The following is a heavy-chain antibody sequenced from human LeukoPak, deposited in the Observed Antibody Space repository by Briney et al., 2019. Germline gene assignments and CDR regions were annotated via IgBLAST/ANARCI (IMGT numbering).Heavy chain of an antibody. Sequence: SQTLSLTCTVSGGSISSGGYYWSWIRQPPGKGLEWIGYIYHSGSTYYNPSLKSRVTISVDRSKNQFSLKLSSVTAADTAVYYCARGQRTSVGASGRVLDYWGQGTLVTVSS. CDR3: ARGQRTSVGASGRVLDY. V-gene: IGHV4-30-2*01. CDR2: IYHSGST. J-gene: IGHJ4*02. D-gene: IGHD1-26*01. CDR1: GGSISSGGYY.